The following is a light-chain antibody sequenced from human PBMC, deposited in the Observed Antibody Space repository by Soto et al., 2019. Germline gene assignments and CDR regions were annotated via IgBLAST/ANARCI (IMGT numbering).Light chain of an antibody. CDR3: QQRSNRPT. CDR2: DAS. CDR1: QSVSSY. J-gene: IGKJ5*01. V-gene: IGKV3-11*01. Sequence: DIVMTQSPSSLSASAGDRVTLSCRASQSVSSYLAWYQQKPGQAPRLLIYDASNRATGIPARSSGSGSGTDFTLTISSLEPEDLAVYYCQQRSNRPTFGQGTRLEIK.